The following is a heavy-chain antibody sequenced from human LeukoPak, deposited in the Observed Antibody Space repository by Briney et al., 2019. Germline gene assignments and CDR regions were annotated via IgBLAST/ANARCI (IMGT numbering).Heavy chain of an antibody. CDR3: ARDPSYSSPFDY. J-gene: IGHJ4*02. V-gene: IGHV1-2*02. CDR1: GYTFTGYY. Sequence: ASVKVSCKASGYTFTGYYMHWVRQAPGQGLEWMGWINPNSGGTNYAQKFQGRVTMTRNTSISTAYMELSRLRSDDTAVYYCARDPSYSSPFDYWGQGTLVTVSS. CDR2: INPNSGGT. D-gene: IGHD6-13*01.